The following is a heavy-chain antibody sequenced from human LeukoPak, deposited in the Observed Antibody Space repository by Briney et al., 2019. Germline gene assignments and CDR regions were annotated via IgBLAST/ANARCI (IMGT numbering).Heavy chain of an antibody. CDR3: AELGITMIGGV. V-gene: IGHV3-48*03. D-gene: IGHD3-10*02. CDR2: ISSSGSTI. Sequence: GGSLRLSCSAYGFTFSSYEMNRVRQAPGKVLEWVSYISSSGSTIYYADSVKGRFTISRDNAKNSLYLQMNSLRAEDTAVYYCAELGITMIGGVWGKGTTVTISS. J-gene: IGHJ6*04. CDR1: GFTFSSYE.